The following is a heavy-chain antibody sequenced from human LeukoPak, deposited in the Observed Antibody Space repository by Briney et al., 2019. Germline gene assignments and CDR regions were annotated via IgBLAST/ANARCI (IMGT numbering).Heavy chain of an antibody. V-gene: IGHV1-18*01. Sequence: ASVKVSCKASGYTFIDYGVSWVRQAPGQGLEWMGWISTYNGHTSYAQKLQGRVTMTTDTSTSTAYMELRSLRSDDTAVYYCARDAAAAGPFDYWGQGTLVTVSS. CDR1: GYTFIDYG. D-gene: IGHD6-13*01. CDR2: ISTYNGHT. CDR3: ARDAAAAGPFDY. J-gene: IGHJ4*02.